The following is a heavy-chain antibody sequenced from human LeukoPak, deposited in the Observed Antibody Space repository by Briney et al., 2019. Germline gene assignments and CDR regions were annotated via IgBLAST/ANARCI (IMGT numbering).Heavy chain of an antibody. V-gene: IGHV4-59*01. CDR3: ARGCSTSCPVDY. Sequence: SETLSLTCTVSGGSISSYYWSWIRQHPGKGLGWLGYIYYSGSTNYNPSLKSRVTISVDTYKNQFSLKLSSVTAADTAVYYCARGCSTSCPVDYWGQGTLVTVSS. CDR1: GGSISSYY. J-gene: IGHJ4*02. D-gene: IGHD2-2*01. CDR2: IYYSGST.